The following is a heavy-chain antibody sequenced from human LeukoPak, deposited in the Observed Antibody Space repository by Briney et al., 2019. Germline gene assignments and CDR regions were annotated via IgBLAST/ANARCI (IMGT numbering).Heavy chain of an antibody. J-gene: IGHJ2*01. CDR2: IYYIGNT. CDR1: GGSISSGDYY. Sequence: SQTLSLTCTVSGGSISSGDYYWSWIRQPPGKGLEWIGYIYYIGNTFYNPSLKSRVTLSVDTSKNQFSLKLSSVTAADTAVYYCASAYCGGDCTPYWYFDLWGRGTLVTVSS. CDR3: ASAYCGGDCTPYWYFDL. V-gene: IGHV4-30-4*01. D-gene: IGHD2-21*02.